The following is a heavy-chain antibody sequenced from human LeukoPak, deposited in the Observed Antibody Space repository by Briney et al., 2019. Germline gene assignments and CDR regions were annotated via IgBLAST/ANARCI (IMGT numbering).Heavy chain of an antibody. V-gene: IGHV3-30*04. D-gene: IGHD3-10*01. Sequence: GGSLRLSCAASGFTFSSYAMHWVRQAPGKGLEWVAVISYDGSNKYYADSVKGRFTISRDNSKNTLYLQMNSLRDEDTAVYYCARVAQGTWDYWGQGTLVTVS. CDR2: ISYDGSNK. CDR3: ARVAQGTWDY. CDR1: GFTFSSYA. J-gene: IGHJ4*02.